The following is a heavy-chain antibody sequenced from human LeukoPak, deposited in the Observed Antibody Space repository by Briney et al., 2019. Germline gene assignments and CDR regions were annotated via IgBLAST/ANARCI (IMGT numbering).Heavy chain of an antibody. D-gene: IGHD5-18*01. J-gene: IGHJ6*03. CDR1: GGTFSSYA. Sequence: SVKVSCKASGGTFSSYAISWVRQAPGQVLEWMGGIIPIFGTANYAQKFQGRVTITTDESTSTAYMELSSLRSEDTAVYYCARDTGGYRSVYYYYYMDVWGKGTTVTVSS. V-gene: IGHV1-69*05. CDR2: IIPIFGTA. CDR3: ARDTGGYRSVYYYYYMDV.